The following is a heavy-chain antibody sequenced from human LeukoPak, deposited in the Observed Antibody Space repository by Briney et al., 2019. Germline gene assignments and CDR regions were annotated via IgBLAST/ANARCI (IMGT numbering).Heavy chain of an antibody. D-gene: IGHD6-6*01. Sequence: SETLSLTCSVSGGSISSRSYYWGWIRQPPGKGLEWIGTLYYSGSTHYNPSLKSRVTMSVDTSKNQFSLKLSSVTAADTAVYYCARDGEQLVPFDYWGRGTLVTVSS. V-gene: IGHV4-39*07. CDR1: GGSISSRSYY. CDR3: ARDGEQLVPFDY. CDR2: LYYSGST. J-gene: IGHJ4*02.